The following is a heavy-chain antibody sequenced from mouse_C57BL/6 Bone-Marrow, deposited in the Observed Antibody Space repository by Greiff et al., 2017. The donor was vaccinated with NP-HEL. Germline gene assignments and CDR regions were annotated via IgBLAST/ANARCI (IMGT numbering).Heavy chain of an antibody. CDR3: AREGGLRRRTYAMDY. Sequence: EVKVEESEGGLVQPGSSMKLSCTASGFTFSDYYMAWVRQVPEKGLEWVANINYDGSSTYYLDSLKSRFIISRANAMHILYLQMSSLKSEDTATYYCAREGGLRRRTYAMDYWGQGTSVTVSA. V-gene: IGHV5-16*01. D-gene: IGHD2-4*01. CDR2: INYDGSST. CDR1: GFTFSDYY. J-gene: IGHJ4*01.